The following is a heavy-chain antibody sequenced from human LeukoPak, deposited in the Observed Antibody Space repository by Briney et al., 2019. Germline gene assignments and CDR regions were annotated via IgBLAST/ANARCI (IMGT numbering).Heavy chain of an antibody. D-gene: IGHD4-17*01. Sequence: GGSLRLSCAASGFSVNNAWMNWVRQAPGKGLEWVGRIKSKTDGGTTDYAAPVKGRFTISRDDSKNTLYLQMNSLKTEDTAVYYCTTGEYGDIFDYWGQGTLVTVSS. CDR2: IKSKTDGGTT. CDR1: GFSVNNAW. CDR3: TTGEYGDIFDY. J-gene: IGHJ4*02. V-gene: IGHV3-15*07.